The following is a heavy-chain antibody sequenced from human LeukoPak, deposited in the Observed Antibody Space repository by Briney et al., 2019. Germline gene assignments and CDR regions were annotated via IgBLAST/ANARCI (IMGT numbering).Heavy chain of an antibody. CDR2: ISYDGLQK. Sequence: GGSLRLSCAASGFTFSEYAMHWVRQAPGKGLEWVAVISYDGLQKYYGDSVKGRFTISRDNPKNTLYLQMNSLRDDDTAVYYCARVFLERLTSGYFDNWGQGTLVTVSP. CDR1: GFTFSEYA. CDR3: ARVFLERLTSGYFDN. J-gene: IGHJ4*02. V-gene: IGHV3-30-3*01. D-gene: IGHD3-3*01.